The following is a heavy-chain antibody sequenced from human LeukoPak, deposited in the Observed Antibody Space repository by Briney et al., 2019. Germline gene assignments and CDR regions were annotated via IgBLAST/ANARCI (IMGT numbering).Heavy chain of an antibody. V-gene: IGHV3-30*18. J-gene: IGHJ4*02. CDR3: AKERVGAPDY. D-gene: IGHD1-26*01. Sequence: PGGSLRLSCAASGFTFSSYGMHWVRQAPGKGLEWVAVISYDGSNKYYADSVKGRFTISRDNSKNTLYLQMNSVRAEDTAVYYCAKERVGAPDYWGQGTLVTVSS. CDR2: ISYDGSNK. CDR1: GFTFSSYG.